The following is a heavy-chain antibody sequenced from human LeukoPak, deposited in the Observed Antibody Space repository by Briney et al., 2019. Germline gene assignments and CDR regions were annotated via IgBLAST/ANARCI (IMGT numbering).Heavy chain of an antibody. CDR3: AREGSSEEFDY. V-gene: IGHV3-21*01. CDR2: MSTSGTYT. CDR1: GFPFTPYT. D-gene: IGHD6-19*01. Sequence: GGCLRLSCAASGFPFTPYTMNWIRQAPGKGLEWVASMSTSGTYTYYADSVKGRFTVSRDNAKNSLYLQMNSLRAEDTAVYYCAREGSSEEFDYWGRGTLVTVSS. J-gene: IGHJ4*02.